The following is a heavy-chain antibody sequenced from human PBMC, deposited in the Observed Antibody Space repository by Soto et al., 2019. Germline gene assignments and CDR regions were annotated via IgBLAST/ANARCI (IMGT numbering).Heavy chain of an antibody. CDR1: GYTFTNYW. J-gene: IGHJ5*02. V-gene: IGHV5-51*01. CDR2: IHPGDSDT. Sequence: GESLKISCKASGYTFTNYWIGWVRQMPGKGLEWMGIIHPGDSDTRYSPSFQGQVTISADKSITTAYLQWSSLEASDTAMYYCARHPYRVTAGRYNWFDPWGQGTLVTVPS. D-gene: IGHD2-21*02. CDR3: ARHPYRVTAGRYNWFDP.